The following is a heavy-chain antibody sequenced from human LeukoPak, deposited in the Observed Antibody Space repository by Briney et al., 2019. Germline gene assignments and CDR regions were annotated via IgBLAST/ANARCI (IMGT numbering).Heavy chain of an antibody. CDR2: INHSGST. V-gene: IGHV4-34*01. D-gene: IGHD6-13*01. CDR1: GGSFSGYY. Sequence: SETLSLTCAVYGGSFSGYYWSWIRQPPGKGLEWIGEINHSGSTNYNPSLKSRVTISVDTSKNQFSLKLTSMTAADTAPYYCAREVNSSTWRPLDFWGQGTLVTVSS. J-gene: IGHJ4*02. CDR3: AREVNSSTWRPLDF.